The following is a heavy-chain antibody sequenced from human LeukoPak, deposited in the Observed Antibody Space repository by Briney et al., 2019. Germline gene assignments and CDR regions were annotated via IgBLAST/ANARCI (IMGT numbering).Heavy chain of an antibody. J-gene: IGHJ4*02. D-gene: IGHD5-24*01. CDR3: AREDVPGDGCTAIDY. Sequence: ASVKVSCKASGYTFTGYYMHWVRQAPGQGLEWMGWINPNSGGTNYAQKFQGRVTMTRDTSISTAYMELSRLRSDDTAVYYCAREDVPGDGCTAIDYWGQGTLVTVSS. V-gene: IGHV1-2*02. CDR2: INPNSGGT. CDR1: GYTFTGYY.